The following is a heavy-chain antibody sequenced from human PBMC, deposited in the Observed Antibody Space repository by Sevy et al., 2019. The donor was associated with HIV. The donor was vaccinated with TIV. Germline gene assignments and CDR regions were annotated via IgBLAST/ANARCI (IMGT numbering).Heavy chain of an antibody. CDR1: GGSISSYY. J-gene: IGHJ5*02. V-gene: IGHV4-59*12. Sequence: SETLSLTCTVSGGSISSYYWSWIRQPPGKGLEWIGYIYYSGSTNYNPSLKSRVTISVDTSKNQFSLKLSSVTAADTAVYYCARLRAVCSSTSCGKALLQSAFDPWGQGTLVTVSS. D-gene: IGHD2-2*01. CDR3: ARLRAVCSSTSCGKALLQSAFDP. CDR2: IYYSGST.